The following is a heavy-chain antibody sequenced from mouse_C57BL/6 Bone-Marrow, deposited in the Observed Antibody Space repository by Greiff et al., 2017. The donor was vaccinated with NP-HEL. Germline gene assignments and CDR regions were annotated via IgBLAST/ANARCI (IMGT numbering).Heavy chain of an antibody. V-gene: IGHV5-6*01. CDR3: ARPIYYGYESLMDY. CDR2: ISSGGSYT. D-gene: IGHD2-2*01. CDR1: GFTFSSYG. Sequence: EVQLVESGGGLVQPGGSLKLSCAASGFTFSSYGMSWVRQTPDKRLEWVATISSGGSYTYYPDSVKGRFTISRDNAKNTLYLQMSSLKSEDTAMYYCARPIYYGYESLMDYWGQGTSVTVSS. J-gene: IGHJ4*01.